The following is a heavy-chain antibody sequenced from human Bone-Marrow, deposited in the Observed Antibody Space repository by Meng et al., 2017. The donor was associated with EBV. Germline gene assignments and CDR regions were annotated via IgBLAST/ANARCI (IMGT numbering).Heavy chain of an antibody. CDR3: ARYYFDSSYSRGKYYFDY. V-gene: IGHV1-69*01. J-gene: IGHJ4*02. CDR1: GYTFSSHA. CDR2: IIPIFGTA. D-gene: IGHD3-22*01. Sequence: QGPLGRAEATVTQPGASGKVSCKASGYTFSSHAISWVRQAPGQGLEWMGGIIPIFGTANYAQKFQGRVTITADESTSTAYMELSSLRSEDTAVYYCARYYFDSSYSRGKYYFDYWGQGTLVTVSS.